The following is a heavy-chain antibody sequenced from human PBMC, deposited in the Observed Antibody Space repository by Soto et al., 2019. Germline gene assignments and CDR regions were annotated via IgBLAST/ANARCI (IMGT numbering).Heavy chain of an antibody. Sequence: GGSLRFSCAAPGFTFSRYAMDWVRQAPGKGLEWVSGIFARGSSADYADSVKGRFTISRDNAKDTLYLQMNNLRAEDSGVYYCVKDITGIAAAEGYWGQGTLVTVSS. CDR3: VKDITGIAAAEGY. D-gene: IGHD6-13*01. CDR2: IFARGSSA. V-gene: IGHV3-23*01. CDR1: GFTFSRYA. J-gene: IGHJ4*02.